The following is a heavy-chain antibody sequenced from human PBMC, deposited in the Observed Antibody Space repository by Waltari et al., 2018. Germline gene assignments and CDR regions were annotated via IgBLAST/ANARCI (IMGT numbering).Heavy chain of an antibody. CDR1: GLTFGRFR. CDR3: ARPPPGVVADAYDY. J-gene: IGHJ4*02. V-gene: IGHV3-7*01. CDR2: IKQDGSGE. Sequence: VQLVQSGGGLVQPGGSQRLSCLGPGLTFGRFRRGWVRQGPGKGLEWVANIKQDGSGEYYVDSVKGRFTISRDNAKKSLYLQMNSLGVEDTAVYYCARPPPGVVADAYDYWGQGTLVTVSS. D-gene: IGHD2-15*01.